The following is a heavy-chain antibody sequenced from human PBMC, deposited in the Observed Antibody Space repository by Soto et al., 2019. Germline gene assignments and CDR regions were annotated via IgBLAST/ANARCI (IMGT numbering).Heavy chain of an antibody. J-gene: IGHJ6*02. D-gene: IGHD5-18*01. CDR2: ISTIASST. V-gene: IGHV3-11*01. Sequence: QVQLVESGGGLVKPRGSLRLSCAASGFSFSDYYVTWIRQAPGKGLEWVSYISTIASSTYYADSVKGRFTISRDNAKNSLYLQMNSLSTEDTAVYYCAREDTRLHYGMDVWGQGTTVTVSS. CDR3: AREDTRLHYGMDV. CDR1: GFSFSDYY.